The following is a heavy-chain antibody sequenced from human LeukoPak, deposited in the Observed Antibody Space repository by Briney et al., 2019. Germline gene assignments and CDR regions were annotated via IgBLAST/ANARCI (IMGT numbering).Heavy chain of an antibody. D-gene: IGHD1-26*01. CDR2: MNPNSGNT. CDR3: ARDLRVGAIGNFDY. CDR1: GYTFTSYD. Sequence: ASVKVSCKASGYTFTSYDINWVRQATGQGLEWMGWMNPNSGNTGYAQKLQGRVTMTTDTSTSTAYMELRSLRSDDTAVYYCARDLRVGAIGNFDYWGQGTLVTVSS. V-gene: IGHV1-8*02. J-gene: IGHJ4*02.